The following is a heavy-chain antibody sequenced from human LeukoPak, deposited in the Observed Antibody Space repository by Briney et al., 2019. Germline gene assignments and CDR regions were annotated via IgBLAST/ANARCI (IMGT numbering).Heavy chain of an antibody. D-gene: IGHD3-16*01. CDR3: ARGGETTTSLYYYGMDA. CDR2: INPSGGST. Sequence: GASVKVSCKASGYTFTSYYMHWVRQAPGQGLEWMGIINPSGGSTSYAQKFQGRVTMTRDTSTSTVYMELSSLRPEDTAVYYCARGGETTTSLYYYGMDAWGQGTTVTVSS. V-gene: IGHV1-46*01. CDR1: GYTFTSYY. J-gene: IGHJ6*02.